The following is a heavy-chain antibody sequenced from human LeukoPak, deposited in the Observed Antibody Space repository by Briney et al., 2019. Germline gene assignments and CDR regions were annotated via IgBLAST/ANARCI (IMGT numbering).Heavy chain of an antibody. V-gene: IGHV1-46*01. Sequence: ASVTVSCKASGYTFTSYYMHWVRQAPGQGLEWMGIINPSGGSTSYAQKFQGRVTMTRDTSTSTVYMELSSLRSEDTAVYYCAREVVVPAHWFDPWGQGTLVTVSS. CDR1: GYTFTSYY. CDR3: AREVVVPAHWFDP. J-gene: IGHJ5*02. CDR2: INPSGGST. D-gene: IGHD2-2*01.